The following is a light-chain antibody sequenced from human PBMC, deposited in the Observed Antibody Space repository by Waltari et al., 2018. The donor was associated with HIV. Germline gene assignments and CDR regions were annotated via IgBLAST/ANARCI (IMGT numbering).Light chain of an antibody. V-gene: IGLV1-51*01. CDR3: GTWDPRLSVGV. CDR2: DNN. CDR1: GSTIANDY. Sequence: QSVLSQPPSVSAAPGQTVTISCSGSGSTIANDYVSWYQHVPGAATKLLIYDNNKRPSGIPDRFSGSKSGTSATLDITGLQTGDEADYYCGTWDPRLSVGVFGGGTKLTVL. J-gene: IGLJ2*01.